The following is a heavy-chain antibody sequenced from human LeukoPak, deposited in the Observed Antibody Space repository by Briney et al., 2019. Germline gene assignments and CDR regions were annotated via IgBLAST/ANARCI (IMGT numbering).Heavy chain of an antibody. V-gene: IGHV4-30-4*01. CDR1: GGSISSGDYY. J-gene: IGHJ4*02. CDR2: ISYSGST. D-gene: IGHD2-2*01. CDR3: ARDEGGSSHF. Sequence: SETLSLTCTVSGGSISSGDYYWSWIRQPPGKGLEWIGYISYSGSTFYNPSLKSRVTISVDTSKNQFSLNLSSVTAADTAVYYCARDEGGSSHFGGQGTLVTVST.